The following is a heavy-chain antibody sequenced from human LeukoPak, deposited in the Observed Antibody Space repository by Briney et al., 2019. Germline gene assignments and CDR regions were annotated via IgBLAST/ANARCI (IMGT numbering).Heavy chain of an antibody. CDR2: INPVNSET. V-gene: IGHV5-51*01. CDR3: ARHWSAAWFGY. CDR1: GYDFTTYW. D-gene: IGHD3-3*01. Sequence: GESLKISCKGFGYDFTTYWIAWVRQMPGKGLEWVGNINPVNSETTYSPSFQGLVTMSVDKSISTAYLQLSSLKASDTAMYFCARHWSAAWFGYWGQGSPVTVSS. J-gene: IGHJ4*03.